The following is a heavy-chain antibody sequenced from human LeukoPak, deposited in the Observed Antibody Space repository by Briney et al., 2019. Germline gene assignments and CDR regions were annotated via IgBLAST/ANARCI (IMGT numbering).Heavy chain of an antibody. J-gene: IGHJ4*02. CDR3: AREALYDRPLDY. D-gene: IGHD2/OR15-2a*01. V-gene: IGHV3-64*02. Sequence: GGSLRLSCAASGFTFSSYAMHRVRQAPGKGLEYVSVISSNGGLTYYADSLKGRFTISRDNSKNTLYLQMGSLRGEDTAVYYCAREALYDRPLDYWGQGTLVTVSS. CDR2: ISSNGGLT. CDR1: GFTFSSYA.